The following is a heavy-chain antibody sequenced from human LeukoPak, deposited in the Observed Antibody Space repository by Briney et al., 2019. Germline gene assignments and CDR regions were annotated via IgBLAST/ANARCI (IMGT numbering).Heavy chain of an antibody. CDR2: IYSGGST. CDR3: ARGYYYDSSGPNIPFDY. Sequence: GGSLRLSCAASGFTVSNNYMSWVRQAPGKGLEWVSLIYSGGSTYYADSVKGRFTISRDNSKNTLYLQMNSLRAEDTAMYYCARGYYYDSSGPNIPFDYWGQGTLVTVSS. D-gene: IGHD3-22*01. J-gene: IGHJ4*02. V-gene: IGHV3-66*01. CDR1: GFTVSNNY.